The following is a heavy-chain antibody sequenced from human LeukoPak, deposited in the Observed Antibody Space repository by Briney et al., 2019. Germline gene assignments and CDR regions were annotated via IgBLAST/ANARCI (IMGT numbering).Heavy chain of an antibody. CDR1: GFTFSSYE. D-gene: IGHD3-10*02. J-gene: IGHJ6*04. CDR3: AELGITMIGGV. V-gene: IGHV3-48*03. Sequence: GGSLRLSCAASGFTFSSYEMNWVRRAPGKGLVGVSYISSSGSTIYYADSVKGRFTISRDNAKNSLYLQMNSLRADDTAVYYCAELGITMIGGVWGKGTTVTISS. CDR2: ISSSGSTI.